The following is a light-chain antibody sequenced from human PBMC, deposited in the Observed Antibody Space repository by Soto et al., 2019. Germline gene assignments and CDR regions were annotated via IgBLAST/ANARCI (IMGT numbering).Light chain of an antibody. CDR3: QVWDDSSHHVV. V-gene: IGLV3-21*02. Sequence: SYELTQPPSVSVAPGQTASINCEGSDIGIKSVHWYQLKPGQAPVMVVYDDSDRPSGIPERFSGSNSGNTATLIISRVGAGDEADYYCQVWDDSSHHVVFGGGTKLTVL. CDR1: DIGIKS. CDR2: DDS. J-gene: IGLJ2*01.